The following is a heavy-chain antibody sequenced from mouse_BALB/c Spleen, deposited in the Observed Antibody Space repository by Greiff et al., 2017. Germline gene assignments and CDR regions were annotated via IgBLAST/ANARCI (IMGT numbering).Heavy chain of an antibody. V-gene: IGHV5-17*02. CDR3: AREGIPFDY. J-gene: IGHJ2*01. CDR1: GFTFSSFG. CDR2: ISSGSSTI. Sequence: EVQVVESGGGLVQPGGSRKLSCAASGFTFSSFGMHWVRQAPEKGLEWVAYISSGSSTIYYADTVKGRFTISRDNPKNTLFLQMTSLRSEDTAMYYCAREGIPFDYWGQGTTLTVSS.